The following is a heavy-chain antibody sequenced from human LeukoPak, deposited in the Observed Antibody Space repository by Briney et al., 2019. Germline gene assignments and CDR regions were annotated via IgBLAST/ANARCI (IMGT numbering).Heavy chain of an antibody. V-gene: IGHV3-30*02. CDR3: AKDRRVAAAAYYFDY. CDR2: IRYDGSNK. Sequence: GGSLRLSCAASGFTFSSYGMHWVRQAPGKGLEWVAFIRYDGSNKYYADSVKGRFTISRDNSKNTLYLQMNSLRAEDTAVYYCAKDRRVAAAAYYFDYWGQGTLVTVSS. J-gene: IGHJ4*02. CDR1: GFTFSSYG. D-gene: IGHD6-13*01.